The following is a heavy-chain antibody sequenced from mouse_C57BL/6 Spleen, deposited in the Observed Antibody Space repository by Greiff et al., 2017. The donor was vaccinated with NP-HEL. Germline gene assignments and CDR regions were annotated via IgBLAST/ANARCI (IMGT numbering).Heavy chain of an antibody. CDR2: INPSTGGT. CDR3: ARITTVVVACAMDY. D-gene: IGHD1-1*01. V-gene: IGHV1-42*01. CDR1: GYSFTGYY. Sequence: VQLKQSGPELVKPGASVKISCKASGYSFTGYYMNWVKQSPEKSLEWIGEINPSTGGTTYNQKFKAKATLTVDKSSSTAYMQLKSLTSEDSAVYYCARITTVVVACAMDYWGQGTSVTVSA. J-gene: IGHJ4*01.